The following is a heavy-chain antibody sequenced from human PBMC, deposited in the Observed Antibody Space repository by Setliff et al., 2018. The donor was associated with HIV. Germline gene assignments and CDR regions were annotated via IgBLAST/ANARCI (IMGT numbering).Heavy chain of an antibody. CDR3: ARGQCSGGSCWYFDS. D-gene: IGHD2-15*01. CDR2: ISGDNARTSTTMGTGGLT. Sequence: PGGSLRLSCRGPSFNSRKSTMNWVRQVPGKGLEWVSTISGDNARTSTTMGTGGLTYYADSVRGRFTISRDESENTIFLEMNNVRVEDTALYYCARGQCSGGSCWYFDSWGQGTRVTVSS. CDR1: SFNSRKST. V-gene: IGHV3-23*01. J-gene: IGHJ4*02.